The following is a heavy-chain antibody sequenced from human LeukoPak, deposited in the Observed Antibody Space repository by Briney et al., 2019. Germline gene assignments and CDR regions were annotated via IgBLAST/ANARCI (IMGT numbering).Heavy chain of an antibody. J-gene: IGHJ4*02. CDR2: FDPEDGET. V-gene: IGHV1-24*01. Sequence: ASVKVSCKVSGYTLTELSMHWVRQAPGKGLEWMGGFDPEDGETIYAQKFQGRVTMTEDTSTDTAYMELSSLRSEDTAVYYCATDPRASGYAPHAWGQGTLSPSPQ. CDR3: ATDPRASGYAPHA. CDR1: GYTLTELS. D-gene: IGHD3-22*01.